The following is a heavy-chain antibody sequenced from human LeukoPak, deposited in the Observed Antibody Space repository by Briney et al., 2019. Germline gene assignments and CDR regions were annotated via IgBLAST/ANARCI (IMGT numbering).Heavy chain of an antibody. J-gene: IGHJ4*02. Sequence: SEALFLTCTGSGCSVSSSNYDWGWIRQPPGKGLEWIWNIYDSVNTYYNPSLKSLVTLSVDTSKNRCFLNLSSVTAADTALYYSARRTGYCGSTNSYPHFDFWGQGTLVAVSS. CDR2: IYDSVNT. CDR3: ARRTGYCGSTNSYPHFDF. D-gene: IGHD2-2*03. V-gene: IGHV4-39*07. CDR1: GCSVSSSNYD.